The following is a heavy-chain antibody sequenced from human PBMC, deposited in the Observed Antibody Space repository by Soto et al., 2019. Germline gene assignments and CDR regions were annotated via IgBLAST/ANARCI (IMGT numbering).Heavy chain of an antibody. CDR3: AKGIGRDGYTSGLD. CDR1: GFTLSYYG. V-gene: IGHV3-30*18. CDR2: ISYDGSRK. Sequence: QVQLVESGGGVVQPGKSLRLSCAASGFTLSYYGMHWVRQAPGKGLEWVAVISYDGSRKEYAESVNGRFTISRDSFKNTLFLQVNSLRTEDTGVYYCAKGIGRDGYTSGLDWGQGTPVTVSS. D-gene: IGHD5-12*01. J-gene: IGHJ4*02.